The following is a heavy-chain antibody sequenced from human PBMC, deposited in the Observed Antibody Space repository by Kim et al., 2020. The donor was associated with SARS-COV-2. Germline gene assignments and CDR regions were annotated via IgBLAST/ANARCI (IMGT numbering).Heavy chain of an antibody. CDR3: AKDIQAAALGGGWYYFDY. CDR2: ISWRSRSI. J-gene: IGHJ4*02. D-gene: IGHD2-2*01. Sequence: GGSLRLSCAASGFNLDDYAMHWVRQAPGKGLEWVSGISWRSRSIGYADSVKGRFTISRDNAKNSLYLQMNSLRTEDTALYYCAKDIQAAALGGGWYYFDYWGQGTLVTVSS. CDR1: GFNLDDYA. V-gene: IGHV3-9*01.